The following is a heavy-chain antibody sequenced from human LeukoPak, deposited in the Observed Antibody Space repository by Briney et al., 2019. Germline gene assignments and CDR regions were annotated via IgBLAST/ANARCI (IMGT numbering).Heavy chain of an antibody. V-gene: IGHV3-7*01. J-gene: IGHJ4*02. CDR3: ARGPSYVDY. Sequence: PGGSLRLSCAASGFPFSTYWMTWVRQAPGKGLKWVANIKQDGSEKNYGDSVKSRFTISRDNTKNSLYLQMNSLRAEDTAVYYCARGPSYVDYWGQGTLVTVSS. CDR1: GFPFSTYW. D-gene: IGHD2/OR15-2a*01. CDR2: IKQDGSEK.